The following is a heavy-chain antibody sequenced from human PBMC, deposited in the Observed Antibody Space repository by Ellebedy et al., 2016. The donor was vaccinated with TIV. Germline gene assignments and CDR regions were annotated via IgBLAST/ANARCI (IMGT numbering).Heavy chain of an antibody. V-gene: IGHV3-13*01. D-gene: IGHD1-1*01. CDR3: ARRNWNDGGAFDY. CDR2: LGTAGDT. J-gene: IGHJ4*02. Sequence: GGSLRLXXAASGFTFSSYDMHWVRQVKGKGLEWVSALGTAGDTSYAASVRGRFTNSIENAKNSFYLQMNSLRAEDTAVYYCARRNWNDGGAFDYWGQGALVTVSS. CDR1: GFTFSSYD.